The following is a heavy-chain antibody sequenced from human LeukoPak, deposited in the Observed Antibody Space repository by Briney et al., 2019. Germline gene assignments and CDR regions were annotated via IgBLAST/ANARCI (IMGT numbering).Heavy chain of an antibody. D-gene: IGHD2-15*01. CDR3: ARFGYVAAVDV. V-gene: IGHV3-7*01. CDR2: INPAGSET. Sequence: GGSLRLSCAASGFSFSAYWMTWVRQAPGTRLEWVANINPAGSETYYVDPVKGRFSISRDNAKNLVYLQMNSLRAEDTAVYHCARFGYVAAVDVWGQGSPVTVSS. J-gene: IGHJ4*02. CDR1: GFSFSAYW.